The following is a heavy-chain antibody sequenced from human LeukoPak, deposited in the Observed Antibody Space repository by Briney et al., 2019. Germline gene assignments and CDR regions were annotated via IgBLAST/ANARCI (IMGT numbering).Heavy chain of an antibody. D-gene: IGHD5-18*01. V-gene: IGHV1-46*01. Sequence: ASVKVSCKASGYTFTTYYMHWVRQAPGQGLEWMGIINPSSGSTGYAQKFQGRVTMTRDTSTSTVYMELSSLRSEDTAIYYCARVLGAHRYGSIDHWGQGTLVTVSP. CDR1: GYTFTTYY. CDR3: ARVLGAHRYGSIDH. J-gene: IGHJ4*02. CDR2: INPSSGST.